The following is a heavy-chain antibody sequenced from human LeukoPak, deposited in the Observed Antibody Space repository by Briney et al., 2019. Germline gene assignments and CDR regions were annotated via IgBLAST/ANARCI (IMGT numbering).Heavy chain of an antibody. V-gene: IGHV4-4*02. Sequence: SETLSLTCAVSGGSISSSNWWSWVRQPPGKGLEWIGEIYHSGSTNYNPSLKSRVTISVDKSKNQFSLKLSSVTAADTAVYYCARDNYYDSSGTNWFDPWGQGTLVTVSS. CDR1: GGSISSSNW. D-gene: IGHD3-22*01. J-gene: IGHJ5*02. CDR2: IYHSGST. CDR3: ARDNYYDSSGTNWFDP.